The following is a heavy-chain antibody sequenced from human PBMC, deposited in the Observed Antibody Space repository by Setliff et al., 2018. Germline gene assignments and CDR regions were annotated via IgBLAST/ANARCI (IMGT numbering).Heavy chain of an antibody. V-gene: IGHV4-59*08. Sequence: SETLSLTCAVSGGAVSGDYWTWIRQPPGKGLEYIGYINYSGSTNYNPSLKSRVTISGDTSKNQFSLRLNSVTAADTAVYYCARTGTYRYFDYWSQGTLVTV. J-gene: IGHJ4*02. D-gene: IGHD1-26*01. CDR2: INYSGST. CDR3: ARTGTYRYFDY. CDR1: GGAVSGDY.